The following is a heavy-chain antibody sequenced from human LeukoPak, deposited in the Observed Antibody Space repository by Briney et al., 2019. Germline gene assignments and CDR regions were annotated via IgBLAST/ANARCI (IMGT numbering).Heavy chain of an antibody. J-gene: IGHJ4*02. CDR3: AREASRQGVPCSDYFDY. V-gene: IGHV3-23*01. Sequence: GGSLRLSCAVSGLTFSNYAMSWVRQAPGKGLEWVSVIGGSGVNTYYADSVKGRFTISRDNSKNTLYLQMNSLRAEDTAVYYCAREASRQGVPCSDYFDYWGQGTLVTVSS. CDR2: IGGSGVNT. D-gene: IGHD2-15*01. CDR1: GLTFSNYA.